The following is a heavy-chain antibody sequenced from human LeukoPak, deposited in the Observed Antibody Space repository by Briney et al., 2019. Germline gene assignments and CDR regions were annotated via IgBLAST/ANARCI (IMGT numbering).Heavy chain of an antibody. V-gene: IGHV3-9*01. Sequence: GGSLRLSCAASGFTFDDYAMHWVRHAPGKGLEWVSGISWNSGSIGYADSVKGRFTISRDNAKNSLYLQMNSLRAEDTALYYCAKVPRDGYNAFDYWGQGTLVTVSS. J-gene: IGHJ4*02. CDR3: AKVPRDGYNAFDY. CDR1: GFTFDDYA. D-gene: IGHD5-24*01. CDR2: ISWNSGSI.